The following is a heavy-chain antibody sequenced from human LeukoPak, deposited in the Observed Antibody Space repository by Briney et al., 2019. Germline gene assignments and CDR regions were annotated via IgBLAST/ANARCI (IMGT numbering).Heavy chain of an antibody. V-gene: IGHV3-21*01. CDR3: ARDTEYSSGDAFDI. CDR2: ISSSSSYI. D-gene: IGHD6-19*01. CDR1: GFTFSSYS. J-gene: IGHJ3*02. Sequence: PGGSLRLSCAASGFTFSSYSMNWVRQAPGKGLEWVSSISSSSSYIYYADSVKGRFTISRDNAKNLLYLQMNSLRAEDTAVYYCARDTEYSSGDAFDIWGQGTMVTVSS.